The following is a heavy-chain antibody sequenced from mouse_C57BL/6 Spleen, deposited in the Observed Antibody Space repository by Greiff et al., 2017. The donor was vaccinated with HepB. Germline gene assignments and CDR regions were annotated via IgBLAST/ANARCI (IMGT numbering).Heavy chain of an antibody. CDR2: IYPRCGNT. CDR1: GYTFTSYG. V-gene: IGHV1-81*01. CDR3: ARPFITTVVAFYWYFDV. D-gene: IGHD1-1*01. J-gene: IGHJ1*03. Sequence: VQLQESGAELARPGASVKLSCKASGYTFTSYGISWVKQRTGQGLEWIGEIYPRCGNTYYNEKFKGKATLTADKSSSTAYMELRSLTSEDSAVYFCARPFITTVVAFYWYFDVWGTGTTVTVSS.